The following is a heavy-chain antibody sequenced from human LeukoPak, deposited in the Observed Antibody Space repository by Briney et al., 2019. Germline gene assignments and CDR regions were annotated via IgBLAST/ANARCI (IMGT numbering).Heavy chain of an antibody. Sequence: PGGSLRLSCAASGFTFSSYAMSWVRQAPGKGLEWVSAISGSGGSTYYADSVKGRFTISRDNSKNTLYLQMNSLRAEDTAVYYCAKDRQIAAAGTGNWFDPWGQGTLVTVSS. J-gene: IGHJ5*02. V-gene: IGHV3-23*01. CDR2: ISGSGGST. CDR3: AKDRQIAAAGTGNWFDP. D-gene: IGHD6-13*01. CDR1: GFTFSSYA.